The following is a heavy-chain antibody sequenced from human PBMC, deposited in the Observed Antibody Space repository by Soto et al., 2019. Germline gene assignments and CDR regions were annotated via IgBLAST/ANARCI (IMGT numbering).Heavy chain of an antibody. Sequence: EVQLLESGGGLVQPGASLRLSCAASGFTFSSYALSWVRQAPGKGLEWVSAISGSGGNTYYADSVKGRFTFSRDNSTNTRYLQMNSLRAEDTAVYYCAMTANGLFSGFDIWGQGTMVTVSS. V-gene: IGHV3-23*01. CDR1: GFTFSSYA. CDR2: ISGSGGNT. CDR3: AMTANGLFSGFDI. D-gene: IGHD6-19*01. J-gene: IGHJ3*02.